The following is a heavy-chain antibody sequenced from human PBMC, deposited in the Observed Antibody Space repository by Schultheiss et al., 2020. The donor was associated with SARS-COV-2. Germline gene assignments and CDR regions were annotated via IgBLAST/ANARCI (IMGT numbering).Heavy chain of an antibody. Sequence: GSLRLSCAVSGGSISSSNWWSWVRQPPGKGLEWIGEIYHSGSTNYNPSLRSRVAISVDTSKNQFSLKLRSVTAADTAVYYCARGVSVTTGPGWFDPWGQGTLVTVSS. J-gene: IGHJ5*02. CDR1: GGSISSSNW. CDR3: ARGVSVTTGPGWFDP. CDR2: IYHSGST. V-gene: IGHV4-4*02. D-gene: IGHD4-17*01.